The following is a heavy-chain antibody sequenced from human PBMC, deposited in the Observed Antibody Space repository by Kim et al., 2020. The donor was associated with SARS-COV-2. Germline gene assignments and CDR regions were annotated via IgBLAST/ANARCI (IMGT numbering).Heavy chain of an antibody. Sequence: ASVKVSCKASGYTFTSYGISWVRQAPGQGLEWMGWISAYNGNTNYAQKLQGRVTMTTDTSTSTAYMELRSLRSDDTAVYYCARDRYFDWLLPSDYYYYGMDVWGQGTTVTVSS. CDR3: ARDRYFDWLLPSDYYYYGMDV. D-gene: IGHD3-9*01. CDR2: ISAYNGNT. CDR1: GYTFTSYG. V-gene: IGHV1-18*04. J-gene: IGHJ6*02.